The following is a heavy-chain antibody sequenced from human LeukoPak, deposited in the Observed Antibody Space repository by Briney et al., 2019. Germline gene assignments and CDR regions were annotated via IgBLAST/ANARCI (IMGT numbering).Heavy chain of an antibody. J-gene: IGHJ4*02. V-gene: IGHV3-11*01. CDR2: ISPTSSTT. CDR3: ARSYGSGNNGDY. D-gene: IGHD3-10*01. Sequence: KPGGSLRLSCAASGFTFSDYYMTWIRQAPGKGLEWVSYISPTSSTTYYADSVKGRFTIARDNAKNSLYLQMNSLRAEDTAVYYCARSYGSGNNGDYWGQGILVTVSS. CDR1: GFTFSDYY.